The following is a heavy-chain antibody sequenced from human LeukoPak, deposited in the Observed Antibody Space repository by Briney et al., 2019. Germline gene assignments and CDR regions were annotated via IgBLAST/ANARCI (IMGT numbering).Heavy chain of an antibody. D-gene: IGHD2-2*01. CDR2: IYTGGST. J-gene: IGHJ4*02. V-gene: IGHV3-66*01. Sequence: PGGSLRLSCAASGFTVSSSFMTWVRQAPGKGLEWVSVIYTGGSTYYADSVKGRFTISRDNSKNTLYLQMNSLRAKDTAVYYCANHLACGSTSCPPFDSWGQGTLVTVSS. CDR1: GFTVSSSF. CDR3: ANHLACGSTSCPPFDS.